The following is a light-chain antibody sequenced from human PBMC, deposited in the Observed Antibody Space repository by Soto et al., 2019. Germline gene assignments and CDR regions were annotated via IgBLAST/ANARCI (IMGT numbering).Light chain of an antibody. CDR1: QSVSSSY. V-gene: IGKV3-20*01. CDR2: GAS. CDR3: QQLGSSPRYT. Sequence: EIVLTQSPGTLSLSPGERATLSCRASQSVSSSYLAWYQQKPGQAPRLLIYGASSRATGIPDRFSGSGSGTDFTLTISRLEPEDFAVYYCQQLGSSPRYTFGQGTKVDIK. J-gene: IGKJ2*01.